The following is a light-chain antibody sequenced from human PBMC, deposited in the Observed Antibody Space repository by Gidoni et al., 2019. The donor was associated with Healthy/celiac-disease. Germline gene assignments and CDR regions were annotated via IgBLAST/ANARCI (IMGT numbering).Light chain of an antibody. CDR2: QDS. V-gene: IGLV3-1*01. CDR3: QAGDSSTVV. CDR1: KVGDKS. J-gene: IGLJ2*01. Sequence: SYELTQPPSVSVSPGQTASITCAGDKVGDKSACWYQQKTGQSPGLVIYQDSKRPSGIPERCSGSNSGNTATLTISGTQAIDEADYYCQAGDSSTVVFGGGTKLTVL.